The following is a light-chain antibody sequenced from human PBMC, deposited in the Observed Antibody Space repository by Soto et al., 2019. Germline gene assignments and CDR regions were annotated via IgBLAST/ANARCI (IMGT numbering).Light chain of an antibody. J-gene: IGKJ1*01. CDR1: QRVSSY. V-gene: IGKV3-11*01. Sequence: EIVLTQSPATLPLSQGEKATLSSRASQRVSSYLAWYQQKPGQAPRLLIYDASNRATGIPARFSGSGSGTDFTLTISSLEPEDFAVYYCQQRSNWPPWTFGQGTKVEI. CDR3: QQRSNWPPWT. CDR2: DAS.